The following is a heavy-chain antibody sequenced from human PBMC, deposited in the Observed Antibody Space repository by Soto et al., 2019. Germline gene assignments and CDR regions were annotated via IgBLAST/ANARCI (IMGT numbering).Heavy chain of an antibody. CDR3: ARDRDCSGGSCYYPAGWFDP. CDR2: IIPIFGTA. CDR1: GGTFSSYA. J-gene: IGHJ5*02. V-gene: IGHV1-69*01. Sequence: QVQLVQSGAEVKKPGSSVKVSCKASGGTFSSYAISWVRQAPGQGLEWMGGIIPIFGTANYAQKFQGRVTITADESTRTAYMELSSLRSEDTAVYYCARDRDCSGGSCYYPAGWFDPWGQGTLVTVSS. D-gene: IGHD2-15*01.